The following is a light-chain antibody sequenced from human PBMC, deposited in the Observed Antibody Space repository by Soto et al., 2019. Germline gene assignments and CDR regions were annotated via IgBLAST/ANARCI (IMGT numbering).Light chain of an antibody. V-gene: IGKV3-20*01. CDR1: QSVSSSY. CDR2: GAS. CDR3: QQCGTSPVT. J-gene: IGKJ1*01. Sequence: EIVLTQSPGTLSLSPGERATLSCRASQSVSSSYLAWYQQKPGQAPRLLIYGASSRATGIPDRFSGSGSGTDFTLTISSLEPEDFAVYYCQQCGTSPVTFGQGTKVDIK.